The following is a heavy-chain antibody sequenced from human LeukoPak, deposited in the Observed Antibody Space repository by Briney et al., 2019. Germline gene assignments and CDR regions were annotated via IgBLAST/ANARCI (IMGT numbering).Heavy chain of an antibody. V-gene: IGHV1-2*02. Sequence: ASVKVSCKASGYTFTGYYMHWVRQAPGQGLEWMGWVNPNSGGTNYAQKFQGRVTMTRDTSISTAYMELSRLRSDDTAVYYCARGRRVYYDSSGYSWWSFDYWGQGTLVIVSS. CDR3: ARGRRVYYDSSGYSWWSFDY. CDR2: VNPNSGGT. J-gene: IGHJ4*02. CDR1: GYTFTGYY. D-gene: IGHD3-22*01.